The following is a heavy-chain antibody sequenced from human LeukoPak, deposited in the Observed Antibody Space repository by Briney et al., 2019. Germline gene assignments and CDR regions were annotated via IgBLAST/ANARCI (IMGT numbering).Heavy chain of an antibody. CDR2: IYYRGST. CDR1: GGSISSYY. J-gene: IGHJ6*03. V-gene: IGHV4-39*01. Sequence: SETLSLTCTVSGGSISSYYWSWIRQPPGKGLEWIGSIYYRGSTYYKPSLKSRVTISVDTSKNQFSLKLSSVTAADTAVYYCARSYYYYYYMDVWGKGTTVTISS. CDR3: ARSYYYYYYMDV.